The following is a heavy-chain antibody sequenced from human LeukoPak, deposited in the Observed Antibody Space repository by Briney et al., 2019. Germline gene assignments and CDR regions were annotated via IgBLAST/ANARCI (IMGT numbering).Heavy chain of an antibody. D-gene: IGHD1-1*01. V-gene: IGHV3-21*01. Sequence: PGGSLRLSCAASGFTFDTCRMNWVRQAPGKGLEWVSSISASGSYIYYADSLKGRFTISRDNTKNSLFLQMNSLRAEDTAVYYCARDSPGTTASDYWGQGTLVTVSS. J-gene: IGHJ4*02. CDR2: ISASGSYI. CDR1: GFTFDTCR. CDR3: ARDSPGTTASDY.